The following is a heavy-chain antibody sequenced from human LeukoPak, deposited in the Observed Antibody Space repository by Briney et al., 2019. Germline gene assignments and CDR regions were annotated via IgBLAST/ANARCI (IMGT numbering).Heavy chain of an antibody. Sequence: ASVKVSCKASGYTFSSYSIHWVRQAPGQRLEWMGWINAGKGNTKYSQKLQGRVTITGDTSASTAYMELSSLRSEDTAVYYCARGSCSSTSCFMDVWGQGTTVTVSS. CDR3: ARGSCSSTSCFMDV. D-gene: IGHD2-2*01. CDR2: INAGKGNT. CDR1: GYTFSSYS. J-gene: IGHJ6*02. V-gene: IGHV1-3*01.